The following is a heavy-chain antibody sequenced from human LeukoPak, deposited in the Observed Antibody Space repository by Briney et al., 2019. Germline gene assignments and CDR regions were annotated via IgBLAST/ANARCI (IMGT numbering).Heavy chain of an antibody. D-gene: IGHD6-19*01. CDR3: ARGYSSGWYWLGY. CDR2: IIPIFGTA. CDR1: GGTFSSYA. J-gene: IGHJ4*02. V-gene: IGHV1-69*13. Sequence: SVKVSCKASGGTFSSYAISWVRQAPGQGLEWMEGIIPIFGTANYAQKFQGRVTITEDESTSTAYMELSSLRSEDTAVYYYARGYSSGWYWLGYWGQGTLVTVSS.